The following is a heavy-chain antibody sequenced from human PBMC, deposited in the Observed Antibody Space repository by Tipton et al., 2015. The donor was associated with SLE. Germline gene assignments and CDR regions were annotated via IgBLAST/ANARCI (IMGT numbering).Heavy chain of an antibody. CDR1: GGSISSGSYY. J-gene: IGHJ3*02. Sequence: TLSLTCTVFGGSISSGSYYWSWIRQPAGKGLEWIGRIYTSGSTNYNPSLKSRVTISVDTSKNQFSLKLSSVTAADTAVYYCARDQGYCSSTSCPFLSFDIWGQGTMVTVSS. V-gene: IGHV4-61*02. D-gene: IGHD2-2*01. CDR3: ARDQGYCSSTSCPFLSFDI. CDR2: IYTSGST.